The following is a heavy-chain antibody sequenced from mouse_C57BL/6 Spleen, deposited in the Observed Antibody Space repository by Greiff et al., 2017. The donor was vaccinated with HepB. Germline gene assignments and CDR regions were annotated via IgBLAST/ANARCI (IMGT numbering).Heavy chain of an antibody. CDR1: GYAFSSSW. J-gene: IGHJ1*03. Sequence: QVQLQQSGAELVRPGSSVKISCKASGYAFSSSWMNWVKQRPGKGLEWIGRLYPGDGDTNYNGKFKGKATLTADKSSSTAYMQLSSLTSEDSAVYFCARRSLYDYDVNWYFDVWGTGTTVTVSS. D-gene: IGHD2-4*01. V-gene: IGHV1-82*01. CDR3: ARRSLYDYDVNWYFDV. CDR2: LYPGDGDT.